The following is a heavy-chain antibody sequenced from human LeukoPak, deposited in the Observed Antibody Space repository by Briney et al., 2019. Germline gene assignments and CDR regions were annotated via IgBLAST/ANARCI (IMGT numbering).Heavy chain of an antibody. V-gene: IGHV4-34*01. Sequence: SETLSLTCAVYGGSFSGYYWSWIRQPPGKGLEWIGEINHSGSTNYNPSLKSRVTISVDTSKNQFSLKLSSVTAADTAVYYCARELRGTGSGGRAAGWHFDYWGQGTLVTVSS. D-gene: IGHD2-15*01. CDR1: GGSFSGYY. CDR3: ARELRGTGSGGRAAGWHFDY. J-gene: IGHJ4*02. CDR2: INHSGST.